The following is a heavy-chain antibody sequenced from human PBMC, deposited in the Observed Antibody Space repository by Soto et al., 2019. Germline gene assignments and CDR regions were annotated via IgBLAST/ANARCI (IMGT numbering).Heavy chain of an antibody. CDR3: TRHEGMGGGY. J-gene: IGHJ4*02. Sequence: EVQLVESGGGLVQPGGSLKLSCAASGFTFSGSAMHWVRQASGKGLEWVGRIRSKANSYATAYAASVKGRFTISRDDSKNTAYLLMNSLKSEDTAVYYCTRHEGMGGGYWGQGTLVTVSS. CDR1: GFTFSGSA. CDR2: IRSKANSYAT. D-gene: IGHD1-26*01. V-gene: IGHV3-73*02.